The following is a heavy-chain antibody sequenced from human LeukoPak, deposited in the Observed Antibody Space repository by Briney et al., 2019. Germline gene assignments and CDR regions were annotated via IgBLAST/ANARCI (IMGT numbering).Heavy chain of an antibody. CDR3: ARRDISSGWSFDY. V-gene: IGHV4-4*07. J-gene: IGHJ4*02. D-gene: IGHD6-19*01. CDR1: GGSISNYH. CDR2: IHTSGTT. Sequence: SETLSLTCTVSGGSISNYHWSWIRQPAGKGLEWIGQIHTSGTTNYSPPLKSRASMSIDTTEDQVSLTIRSVTAADTAFYYCARRDISSGWSFDYWGQGTLVTVSS.